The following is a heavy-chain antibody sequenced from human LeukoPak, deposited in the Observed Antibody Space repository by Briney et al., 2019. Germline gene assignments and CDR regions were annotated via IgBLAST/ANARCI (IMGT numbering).Heavy chain of an antibody. CDR3: ARETLQQLLFDY. V-gene: IGHV4-34*01. CDR2: INHSGST. Sequence: SETLSLTCAVYGGSFSGYYWSWIRQPPGKGLEWIGEINHSGSTNYNPSLKSRVTISVDTSKNQFSLKLSSVTAADTAVYDCARETLQQLLFDYWGQGTLVTVSS. CDR1: GGSFSGYY. J-gene: IGHJ4*02. D-gene: IGHD6-13*01.